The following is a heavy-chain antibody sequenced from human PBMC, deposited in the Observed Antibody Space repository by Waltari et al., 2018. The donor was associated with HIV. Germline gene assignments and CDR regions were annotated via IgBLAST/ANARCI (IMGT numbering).Heavy chain of an antibody. CDR1: GFTFSDYA. V-gene: IGHV3-30*01. D-gene: IGHD6-25*01. CDR2: ISYDGSIK. CDR3: TGSSG. Sequence: QVQLVESGGGVVQPGGSLRPSCAALGFTFSDYAMHWVRQAPGKGLDWVAAISYDGSIKHYADSVKGRFTISRDNSKNSLSLQMNSLRAEDTAVYYCTGSSGWGQGTLVAVSS. J-gene: IGHJ4*02.